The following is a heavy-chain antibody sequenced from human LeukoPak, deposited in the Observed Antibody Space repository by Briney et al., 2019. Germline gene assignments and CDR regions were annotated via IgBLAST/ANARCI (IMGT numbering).Heavy chain of an antibody. CDR2: ISGSGGST. Sequence: GGSLRLSCAASGFTFSSYAMSWVRQAPGKGLEWVPAISGSGGSTYYADSVKGRFTISRDNSKNTLYLQMNSLRAEDTAVYYCAKRNDFWSGSFDYWGQGTLVTVSS. V-gene: IGHV3-23*01. CDR3: AKRNDFWSGSFDY. J-gene: IGHJ4*02. CDR1: GFTFSSYA. D-gene: IGHD3-3*01.